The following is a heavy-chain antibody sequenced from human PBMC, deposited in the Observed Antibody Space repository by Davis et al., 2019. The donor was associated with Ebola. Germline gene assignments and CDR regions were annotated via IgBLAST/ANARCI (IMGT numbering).Heavy chain of an antibody. J-gene: IGHJ6*02. CDR3: ASGDGRGRSYDMDV. V-gene: IGHV3-7*03. CDR2: IKEDGGEK. D-gene: IGHD3/OR15-3a*01. Sequence: GGSLRLSCAASGLIFNNYWMSWIRQAPGKGPEWVAIIKEDGGEKYYVDPVKGRFTISRDNAKNSLFLQMNSLRAEDTALYYCASGDGRGRSYDMDVWGQGTTVTVSS. CDR1: GLIFNNYW.